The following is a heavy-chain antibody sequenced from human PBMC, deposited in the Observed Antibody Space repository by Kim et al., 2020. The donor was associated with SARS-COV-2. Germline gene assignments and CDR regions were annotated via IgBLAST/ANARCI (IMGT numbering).Heavy chain of an antibody. CDR2: ISSSSSTI. D-gene: IGHD1-26*01. J-gene: IGHJ6*02. V-gene: IGHV3-48*02. CDR1: GFTFSSYS. CDR3: ARTDSGSYSTYYYYGMDV. Sequence: GGSLRLSCAASGFTFSSYSMNWVRQAPGKGLEWVSYISSSSSTIYYADSVKGRFTISRDNAKNSLYLQMNSLRDEDTAVYYCARTDSGSYSTYYYYGMDVWGQGATVTVSS.